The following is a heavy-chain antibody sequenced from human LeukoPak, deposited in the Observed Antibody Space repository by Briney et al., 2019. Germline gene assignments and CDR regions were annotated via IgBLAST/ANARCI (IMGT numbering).Heavy chain of an antibody. V-gene: IGHV4-34*01. CDR3: ARGLRRPARRELLRGYYFDY. Sequence: SETLSLTCAVYGGSFSGYYWSWIRQPPGKGLEWIGEINHSGSTNYNPSLESRVTISVDTSKNQFSLKLSSVTAADTAVYYCARGLRRPARRELLRGYYFDYWGQGTLVTVSS. D-gene: IGHD1-26*01. CDR1: GGSFSGYY. CDR2: INHSGST. J-gene: IGHJ4*02.